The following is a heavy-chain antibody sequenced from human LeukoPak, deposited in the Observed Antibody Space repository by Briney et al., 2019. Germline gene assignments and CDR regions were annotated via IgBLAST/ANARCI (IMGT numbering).Heavy chain of an antibody. CDR1: GDSGTRHY. Sequence: SETLSLTCIVSGDSGTRHYWSWIRQSAGGGLEWIGRVHASGKTQYKPSLESRVTMSAEQEQVSLRLTSVTAADTAVYYCAKVGSGWFLDYWARGTLVTVSS. D-gene: IGHD6-19*01. J-gene: IGHJ4*02. CDR2: VHASGKT. CDR3: AKVGSGWFLDY. V-gene: IGHV4-4*07.